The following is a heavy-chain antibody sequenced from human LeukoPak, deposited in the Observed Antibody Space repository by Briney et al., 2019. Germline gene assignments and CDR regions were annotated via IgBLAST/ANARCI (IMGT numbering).Heavy chain of an antibody. Sequence: GRSLRLSCAASGFTFSGYGMHWVRQAPGKGLEWVAVISYDGSNKYYADSVKGRFTISRDNSKNTLYLQMNSLRAEDTAVYYCAKGSRIVVVVAADYWGQGALGTVSS. CDR1: GFTFSGYG. CDR3: AKGSRIVVVVAADY. CDR2: ISYDGSNK. D-gene: IGHD2-15*01. V-gene: IGHV3-30*18. J-gene: IGHJ4*02.